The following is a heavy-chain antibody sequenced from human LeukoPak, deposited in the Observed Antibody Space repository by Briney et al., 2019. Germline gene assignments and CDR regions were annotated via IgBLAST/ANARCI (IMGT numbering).Heavy chain of an antibody. J-gene: IGHJ5*02. CDR3: ARASITYCSGGSCFSSRFDP. V-gene: IGHV4-59*05. CDR1: GGSISSYY. CDR2: INYAGTT. Sequence: SETLSLTCTVSGGSISSYYWSWIRQPAGKGLEYIGSINYAGTTYFSPFLKSRVTISVDTSRDQFSLRLSSVTAADTAVYFCARASITYCSGGSCFSSRFDPWGQGSLVTVSS. D-gene: IGHD2-15*01.